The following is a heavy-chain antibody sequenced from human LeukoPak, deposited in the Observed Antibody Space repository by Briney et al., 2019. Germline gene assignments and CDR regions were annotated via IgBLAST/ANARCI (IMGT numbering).Heavy chain of an antibody. CDR3: AKDGQSFNSMWDYLDS. CDR2: IGGGDT. Sequence: GGSLRLSCAASGFHFSTYAMSWVRQAPGKGLEWVSGIGGGDTHYADSVKGRFTISRDNSKSTVELHMSSLRVEDTAVYYCAKDGQSFNSMWDYLDSWGRGTLVTVSS. J-gene: IGHJ4*02. V-gene: IGHV3-23*01. CDR1: GFHFSTYA. D-gene: IGHD1-26*01.